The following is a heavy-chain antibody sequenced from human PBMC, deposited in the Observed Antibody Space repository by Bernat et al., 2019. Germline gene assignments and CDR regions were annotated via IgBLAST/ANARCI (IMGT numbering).Heavy chain of an antibody. Sequence: EVQLVESGGGVVRPGGSLRLSCAASGFTIDDYGMSCVRQAPGKVLEWVYGINWNGGSKGYEDSVKCGFTISRDNAKKSLDLKMNRRRAGDTPLYYCAKERTSTGSKLRSVAAFDSWGEGTRLTVSS. J-gene: IGHJ3*02. CDR3: AKERTSTGSKLRSVAAFDS. CDR2: INWNGGSK. D-gene: IGHD2-2*01. V-gene: IGHV3-20*04. CDR1: GFTIDDYG.